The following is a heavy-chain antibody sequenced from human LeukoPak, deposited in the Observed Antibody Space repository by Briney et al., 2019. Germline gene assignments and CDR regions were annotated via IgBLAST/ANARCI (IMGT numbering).Heavy chain of an antibody. J-gene: IGHJ4*02. V-gene: IGHV3-15*01. CDR2: IKSKTDGGAT. CDR1: GFTFSNAW. Sequence: GGSLRLSCAASGFTFSNAWMSWVRQAPGKGLEWVGRIKSKTDGGATDYAAPVKDRFTFSRDDSKNTLYLQMNNLQTEDTAVYYCTTSLSGYDFLFDYWGQGTLVTVSS. D-gene: IGHD5-12*01. CDR3: TTSLSGYDFLFDY.